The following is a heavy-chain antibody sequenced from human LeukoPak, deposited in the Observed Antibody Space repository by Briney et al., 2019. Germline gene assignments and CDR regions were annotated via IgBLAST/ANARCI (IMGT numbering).Heavy chain of an antibody. J-gene: IGHJ4*02. CDR3: ALLAVASDFDY. D-gene: IGHD6-19*01. CDR1: GFPFSFYE. V-gene: IGHV3-48*03. CDR2: IASSGRNI. Sequence: GGSLRLSCAVSGFPFSFYEMNWVRQAPGKGLEWVSNIASSGRNIYYADSVKGRFSISRDNAKSSLYLQMNSLRGEDTAIYYCALLAVASDFDYWGQGALVTVSS.